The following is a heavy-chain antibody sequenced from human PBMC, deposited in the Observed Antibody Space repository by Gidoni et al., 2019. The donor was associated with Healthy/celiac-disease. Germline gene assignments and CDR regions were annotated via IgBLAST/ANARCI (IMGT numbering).Heavy chain of an antibody. D-gene: IGHD3-22*01. CDR1: GFTVSDYY. Sequence: QVQLVESGGGLVKPGGSLRLSGAASGFTVSDYYISWIRQAPGKGLEWVSYISSSGSTIYYADSGKGRFTIYRDNAKNSLYLQMNSLRAEDTAVYYCARRHLRGYDSSGYYPWGMDVWGQGTTVTVSS. CDR2: ISSSGSTI. CDR3: ARRHLRGYDSSGYYPWGMDV. V-gene: IGHV3-11*01. J-gene: IGHJ6*02.